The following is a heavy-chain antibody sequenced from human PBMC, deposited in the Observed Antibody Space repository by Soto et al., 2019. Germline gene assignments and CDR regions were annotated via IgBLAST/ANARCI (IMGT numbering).Heavy chain of an antibody. CDR1: GAPVSSRSYS. Sequence: QVQLQESGPGLVKPSETLSLTCSVSGAPVSSRSYSCSWIRRPPGRGLEWIGCINDSGSTDYNRSLTSRVTISLDTSQSRFSLNLSSVTAADTAVYFCAGEGRGITVILIWGQGTLVTVSS. D-gene: IGHD3-22*01. V-gene: IGHV4-61*01. CDR3: AGEGRGITVILI. CDR2: INDSGST. J-gene: IGHJ4*02.